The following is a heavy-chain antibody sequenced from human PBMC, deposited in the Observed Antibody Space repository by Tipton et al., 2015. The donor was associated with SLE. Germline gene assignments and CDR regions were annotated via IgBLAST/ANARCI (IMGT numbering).Heavy chain of an antibody. J-gene: IGHJ4*02. CDR1: GGSISSGGYY. CDR3: ASRNWNPWYFDY. V-gene: IGHV4-31*11. CDR2: INHSGGT. Sequence: TLSLTCAVSGGSISSGGYYWSWIRQHPGKGLEWIGEINHSGGTNYNPSLKSRVTISVDTSKNQFSLKLSSVTAADTAVYYCASRNWNPWYFDYWGQGTLVTVSS. D-gene: IGHD1-1*01.